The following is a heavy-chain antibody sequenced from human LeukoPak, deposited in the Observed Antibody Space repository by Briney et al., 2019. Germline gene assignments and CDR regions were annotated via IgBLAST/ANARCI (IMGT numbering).Heavy chain of an antibody. Sequence: SETLSLTCAVYGGSFRGYYWSWIRQPPGKGLEWIGEIKHSGSTNYNPSLKSRVTISVDTSKNQFSLKLSSVTAADTAVYYCARGSVAAPGYFDYWGQGTLVTVSS. D-gene: IGHD6-19*01. J-gene: IGHJ4*02. CDR1: GGSFRGYY. V-gene: IGHV4-34*01. CDR3: ARGSVAAPGYFDY. CDR2: IKHSGST.